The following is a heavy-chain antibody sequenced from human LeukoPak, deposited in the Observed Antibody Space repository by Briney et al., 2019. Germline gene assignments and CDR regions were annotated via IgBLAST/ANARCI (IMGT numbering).Heavy chain of an antibody. CDR2: ISSSSSNT. V-gene: IGHV3-21*01. Sequence: SGGSLRLSCAASGFTFRSYSMNWVRQALGKGLEWVSFISSSSSNTYYADSVKGRFTISRDNAKNSLYLQMNSLRAEDTAVYYCARAVTTFAFDIWGQGTMVTVSS. D-gene: IGHD4-17*01. CDR3: ARAVTTFAFDI. CDR1: GFTFRSYS. J-gene: IGHJ3*02.